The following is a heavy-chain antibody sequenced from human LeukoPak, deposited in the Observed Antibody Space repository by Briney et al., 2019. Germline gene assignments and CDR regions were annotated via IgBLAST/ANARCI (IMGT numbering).Heavy chain of an antibody. CDR3: ARGIKTGDAFDI. CDR2: IYYSGST. V-gene: IGHV4-59*12. Sequence: SETPSLTCTVSGGSISSYYWSWIRQPPGKGLEWIGYIYYSGSTNYNPSLKSRVTISVDTSKNQFSLKLSSVTAADTAVYYCARGIKTGDAFDIWGQGTMVTVSS. CDR1: GGSISSYY. D-gene: IGHD7-27*01. J-gene: IGHJ3*02.